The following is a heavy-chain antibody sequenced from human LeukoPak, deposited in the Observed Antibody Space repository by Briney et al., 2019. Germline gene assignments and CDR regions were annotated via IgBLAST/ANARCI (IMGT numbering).Heavy chain of an antibody. CDR2: VNPNSGGT. CDR1: GYTFTAYY. V-gene: IGHV1-2*02. J-gene: IGHJ3*02. Sequence: ASVKVSCKASGYTFTAYYMHWVRQAPGQGLEWMGWVNPNSGGTNYAQKFQGRVTMTRDTSISTAYMELSRLRSDDTAVYYCARDYYDSSGFGAFDIWGQGTMVTVSS. D-gene: IGHD3-22*01. CDR3: ARDYYDSSGFGAFDI.